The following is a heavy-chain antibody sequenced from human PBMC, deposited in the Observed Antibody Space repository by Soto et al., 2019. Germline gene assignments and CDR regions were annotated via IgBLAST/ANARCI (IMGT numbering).Heavy chain of an antibody. CDR1: GFTLSSHW. Sequence: EVQLVESGGGLAQPGGSLRPSCAASGFTLSSHWMHWVRQAPGKGLVWVSRINRDGSTINYDDSVRGRYTISRDNAKNTLSLQMNSLRAEDTAVYYCARVADCTYSSNCNGRAAFDMWGQGTMVTVSS. V-gene: IGHV3-74*01. D-gene: IGHD6-13*01. CDR2: INRDGSTI. CDR3: ARVADCTYSSNCNGRAAFDM. J-gene: IGHJ3*02.